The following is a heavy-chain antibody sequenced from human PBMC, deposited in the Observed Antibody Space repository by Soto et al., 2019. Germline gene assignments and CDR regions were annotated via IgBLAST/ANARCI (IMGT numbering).Heavy chain of an antibody. J-gene: IGHJ6*01. CDR3: AKDRKMWSIAAAGHYYYGMDV. CDR1: GFTFSSYA. D-gene: IGHD6-13*01. Sequence: GGSLRLSCAASGFTFSSYAMSWVRQAPGKGLEWVSAISGSGGSTYYADSVKGRFTISRDNSKNTLYLQMNSLRAEDTAVYYCAKDRKMWSIAAAGHYYYGMDVWGQGTTVTVSS. V-gene: IGHV3-23*01. CDR2: ISGSGGST.